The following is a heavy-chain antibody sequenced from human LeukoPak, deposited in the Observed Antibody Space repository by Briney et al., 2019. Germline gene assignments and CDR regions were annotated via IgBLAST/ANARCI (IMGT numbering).Heavy chain of an antibody. D-gene: IGHD2-15*01. J-gene: IGHJ6*02. V-gene: IGHV4-39*07. CDR3: ARLPRRVGYCSGGSCRGYYYGMDV. CDR1: GGSISSGGYY. CDR2: INHSGST. Sequence: SETLSLTCTVSGGSISSGGYYWSWIRQPPGKGLEWIGEINHSGSTNYNPSLKSRVTISVDTSKNQFSLKLSSVTAADTAVYYCARLPRRVGYCSGGSCRGYYYGMDVWGQGTTVTVSS.